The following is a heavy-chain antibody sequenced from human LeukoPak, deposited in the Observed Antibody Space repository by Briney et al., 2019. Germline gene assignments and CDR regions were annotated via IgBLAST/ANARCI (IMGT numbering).Heavy chain of an antibody. Sequence: SETLSLTCTGSGGSISSYYWSWIRQPPGKVLEWIGYIYYSGSTNYKPSLKSRVTISVDTSKNQFSLKLSSVTAADTAVYYCARGGYYGSGNDFRFDPWGQGTLVTVSS. J-gene: IGHJ5*02. D-gene: IGHD3-10*01. CDR3: ARGGYYGSGNDFRFDP. CDR2: IYYSGST. CDR1: GGSISSYY. V-gene: IGHV4-59*01.